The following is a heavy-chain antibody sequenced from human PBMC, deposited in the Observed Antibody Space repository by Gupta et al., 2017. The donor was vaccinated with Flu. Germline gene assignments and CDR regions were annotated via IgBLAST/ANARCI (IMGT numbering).Heavy chain of an antibody. J-gene: IGHJ6*02. CDR1: GCTFSNYA. CDR2: IIPSFGTP. CDR3: ACASRPRQLVSYYYGLDV. Sequence: VQLVQSVVAALNPGSSSKVPCKASGCTFSNYAFSWVRQAPGQGLEWMGEIIPSFGTPKYAQKFQGGVTMTADIFATTAYRELGSLRSEDPAVYYWACASRPRQLVSYYYGLDVWGQGTTVTVSS. D-gene: IGHD2-21*01. V-gene: IGHV1-69*06.